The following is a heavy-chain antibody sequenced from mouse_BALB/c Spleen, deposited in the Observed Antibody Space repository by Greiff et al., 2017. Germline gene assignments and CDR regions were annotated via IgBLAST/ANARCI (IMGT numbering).Heavy chain of an antibody. CDR3: ATLKRFAY. CDR2: ISSGGSYT. CDR1: GFTFSSYA. V-gene: IGHV5-9-3*01. J-gene: IGHJ3*01. Sequence: EVKLVESGGGLVKPGGSLKLSCAASGFTFSSYAMSWVRQTPEKRLEWVATISSGGSYTYYPDSVKGRFTISRDNAKNTLYLQMSSLRSEDTAMYYCATLKRFAYWGQGTLVTVSA.